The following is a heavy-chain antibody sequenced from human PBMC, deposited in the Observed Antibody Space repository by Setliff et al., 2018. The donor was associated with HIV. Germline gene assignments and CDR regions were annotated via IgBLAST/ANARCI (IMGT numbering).Heavy chain of an antibody. V-gene: IGHV4-34*01. J-gene: IGHJ4*02. CDR1: GTSLNTYY. CDR3: AKKGRYYYGSGVTTDYFDD. Sequence: SETLSLTCAVYGTSLNTYYWTWIRYTPGRGLQWIGQIDHSGSTNYNPSLKSRVTLSVDASKNQFSLKVESVTAADTATYYCAKKGRYYYGSGVTTDYFDDWGQGTPVTVSS. D-gene: IGHD3-10*01. CDR2: IDHSGST.